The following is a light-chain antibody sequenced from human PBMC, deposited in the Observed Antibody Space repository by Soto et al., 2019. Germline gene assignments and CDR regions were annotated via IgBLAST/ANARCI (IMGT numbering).Light chain of an antibody. CDR2: QAS. Sequence: DIQMTQSPSTLSASVGDRVTITCRASQSISTWLAWYQHKPGKATKLLIYQASSLEGGVPSRFSGSGSGTEFTLTISRLQPDEFATYYCQPYNICARTFGRGNKVETK. J-gene: IGKJ4*01. CDR3: QPYNICART. CDR1: QSISTW. V-gene: IGKV1-5*03.